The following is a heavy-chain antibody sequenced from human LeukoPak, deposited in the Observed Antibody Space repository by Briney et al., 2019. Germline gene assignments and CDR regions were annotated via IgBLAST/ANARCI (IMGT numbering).Heavy chain of an antibody. V-gene: IGHV4-4*07. J-gene: IGHJ2*01. CDR2: IYTSGST. D-gene: IGHD3-22*01. CDR1: GGSISSYY. CDR3: ARDDSSGYYYSGGGLYWYFDL. Sequence: SETLSLTCTVSGGSISSYYWSWIRQPAGKGLEWIGRIYTSGSTNYNPSLKSRVTMSVDTSKNQFSLKLSSVTAADTAVYYCARDDSSGYYYSGGGLYWYFDLWGRGTLVTVSS.